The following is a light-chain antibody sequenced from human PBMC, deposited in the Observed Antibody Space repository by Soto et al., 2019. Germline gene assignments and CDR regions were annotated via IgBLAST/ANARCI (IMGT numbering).Light chain of an antibody. J-gene: IGLJ1*01. CDR1: STDVGGYNY. CDR3: FSYTSSSTRV. Sequence: QSVLTHSASLSGSPGQSITISCAGTSTDVGGYNYVSWYQLHPGKAPKLIIYEDTNRPSGVSDRFSGSKSGNTASLTISGLQAEDEADYYCFSYTSSSTRVFGTGTKVTVL. V-gene: IGLV2-14*01. CDR2: EDT.